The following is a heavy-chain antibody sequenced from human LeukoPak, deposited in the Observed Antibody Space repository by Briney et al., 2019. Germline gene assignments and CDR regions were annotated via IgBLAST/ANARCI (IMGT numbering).Heavy chain of an antibody. CDR1: GFTFSSYA. V-gene: IGHV3-30-3*01. CDR3: AREIGTSDAFDI. J-gene: IGHJ3*02. D-gene: IGHD1-1*01. CDR2: ISYDGSNK. Sequence: GGSLRLSCAASGFTFSSYAMHWVRQAPGKGLEWVAVISYDGSNKYYADSVKGRSTISRDNSKNTLYLQMNSLRAEDTAVYYCAREIGTSDAFDIWGQGTMVTVSS.